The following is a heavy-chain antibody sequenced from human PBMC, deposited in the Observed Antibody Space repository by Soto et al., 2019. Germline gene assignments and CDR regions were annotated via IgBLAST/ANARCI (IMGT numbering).Heavy chain of an antibody. V-gene: IGHV4-59*08. Sequence: PSETLSRTCTVSVGSISSYYWSWIRQPPGKGLEWIGYIYYSGSTNYNPSLKSRVTISVDTSKNQFSLKLSSVTAADXXVYYXXXTAYSSXXXVAYWGQGTLVTVSS. CDR1: VGSISSYY. J-gene: IGHJ4*02. CDR3: XXTAYSSXXXVAY. CDR2: IYYSGST. D-gene: IGHD6-13*01.